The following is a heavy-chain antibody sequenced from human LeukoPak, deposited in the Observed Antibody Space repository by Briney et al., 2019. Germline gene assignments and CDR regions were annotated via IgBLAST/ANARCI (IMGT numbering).Heavy chain of an antibody. V-gene: IGHV3-7*01. D-gene: IGHD3-22*01. CDR3: ARDPYGRGGYGAFDL. CDR2: IRLDGSEE. Sequence: GGSLRVSCTASGFTFSHYWMTWVRQAPGKGLEWVANIRLDGSEEYYVDSLKGRFTISRDNAKNSLYLQMNSLRAEDTAMYYCARDPYGRGGYGAFDLWGQGTMVTVSS. J-gene: IGHJ3*01. CDR1: GFTFSHYW.